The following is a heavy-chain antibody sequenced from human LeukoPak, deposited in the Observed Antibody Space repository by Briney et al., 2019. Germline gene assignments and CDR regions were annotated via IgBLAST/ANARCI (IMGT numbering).Heavy chain of an antibody. CDR1: GYTFTGYY. V-gene: IGHV1-2*02. CDR3: ARETIGGSYSCPHDY. CDR2: ISPNSGDT. D-gene: IGHD1-26*01. J-gene: IGHJ4*02. Sequence: GASVKVSCKASGYTFTGYYIHWVRQAPGQGLEWMGWISPNSGDTIYAQKFQGTVTMTRDTSISTAYMELSSLRSDNTAVYYCARETIGGSYSCPHDYWGQGTLVTVSS.